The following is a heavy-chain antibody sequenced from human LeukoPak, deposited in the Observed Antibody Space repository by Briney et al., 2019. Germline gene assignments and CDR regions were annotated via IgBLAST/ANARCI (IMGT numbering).Heavy chain of an antibody. Sequence: PSETLSLTCTVSGGSISSSSYYWGWIRQPPGKGLEWIGSIYYSGSTYYNPSLKSRVTISVDTSKNQFSLKLISVTAADTAVYYCARMVGYCSSTSCYAGWFDPWGQGTLVTVSS. CDR1: GGSISSSSYY. V-gene: IGHV4-39*01. CDR3: ARMVGYCSSTSCYAGWFDP. J-gene: IGHJ5*02. CDR2: IYYSGST. D-gene: IGHD2-2*01.